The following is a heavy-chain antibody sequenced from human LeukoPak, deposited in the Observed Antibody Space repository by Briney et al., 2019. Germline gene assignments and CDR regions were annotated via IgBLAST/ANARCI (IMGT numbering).Heavy chain of an antibody. D-gene: IGHD3-9*01. CDR3: ARVLRYFDWLPISLFDY. V-gene: IGHV4-39*01. J-gene: IGHJ4*02. CDR2: IYYSGST. Sequence: SETLSLTCTVSGGSISISSYYWGWIRQPPGKGLEWIGSIYYSGSTNYNPSLKSRVTISVDTSKNQFSLKLSSVTAADTAVYYCARVLRYFDWLPISLFDYWGQGTLVTVSS. CDR1: GGSISISSYY.